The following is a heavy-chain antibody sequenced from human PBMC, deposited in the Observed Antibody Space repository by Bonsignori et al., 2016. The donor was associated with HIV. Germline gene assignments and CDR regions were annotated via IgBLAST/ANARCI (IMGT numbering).Heavy chain of an antibody. CDR3: ARGPDGYKDS. J-gene: IGHJ4*02. V-gene: IGHV4-39*07. CDR1: GVSISKSSNS. Sequence: QLRLQESGPGLVKPSETLSLTCTISGVSISKSSNSWGWIRQPPGRGLEWLGTIYYDGTTYLKPSLKTRVTISLDTSRNHFSLNLTSMTAADTAVYYCARGPDGYKDSWGQGTLVTVS. D-gene: IGHD5-24*01. CDR2: IYYDGTT.